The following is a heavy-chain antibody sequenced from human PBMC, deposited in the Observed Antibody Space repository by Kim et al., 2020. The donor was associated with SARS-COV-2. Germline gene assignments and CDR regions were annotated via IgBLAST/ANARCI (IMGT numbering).Heavy chain of an antibody. CDR3: ARDLGFLEWSYYYYGMDV. D-gene: IGHD3-3*02. V-gene: IGHV3-30*04. J-gene: IGHJ6*01. CDR1: GFTFSSYA. CDR2: ISYYGSNK. Sequence: GGSLRLSCAASGFTFSSYAMHWVRQAPGKGLEWVAVISYYGSNKYYVDSVKGRFTISRDNSKNTLYPQMNSLRAEDTAVYYCARDLGFLEWSYYYYGMDV.